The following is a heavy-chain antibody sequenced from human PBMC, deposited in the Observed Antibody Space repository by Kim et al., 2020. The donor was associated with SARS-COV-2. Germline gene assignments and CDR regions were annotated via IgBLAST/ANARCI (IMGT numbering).Heavy chain of an antibody. CDR3: NWNHDVYYGMRV. D-gene: IGHD1-1*01. Sequence: GGSLRLSCTASGFPFTHSGLSWVRQAPGKWLEWLGRIIGDGGATDYADPVKGRFSISRDESKEKMYLQMDSLESEDTDVYSCNWNHDVYYGMRVWGQGTTVPVS. CDR1: GFPFTHSG. J-gene: IGHJ6*02. CDR2: IIGDGGAT. V-gene: IGHV3-15*01.